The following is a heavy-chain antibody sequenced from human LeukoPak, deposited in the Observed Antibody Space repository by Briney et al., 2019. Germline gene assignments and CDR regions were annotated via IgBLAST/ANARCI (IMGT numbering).Heavy chain of an antibody. D-gene: IGHD1-26*01. CDR2: IYHSGST. Sequence: SGTLSLTCAVSGGSISSSNWWSWVRQPPGKGLEWIGEIYHSGSTNYNPSLKSRVTISVDKSKNQFSLKLSSVTAADTAVYYCASASGSYRDAFDIWGQGTMVTVSS. CDR3: ASASGSYRDAFDI. V-gene: IGHV4-4*02. CDR1: GGSISSSNW. J-gene: IGHJ3*02.